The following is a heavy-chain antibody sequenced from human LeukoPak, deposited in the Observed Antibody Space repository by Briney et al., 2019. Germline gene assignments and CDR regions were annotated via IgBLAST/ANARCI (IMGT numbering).Heavy chain of an antibody. J-gene: IGHJ6*03. D-gene: IGHD6-13*01. V-gene: IGHV4-39*01. CDR2: ISYSGST. CDR3: ARADYSSTWSHDYYYMDV. Sequence: SETLSLTCTVSGGSISSSSYYWGWIRQPPGKGLKWMRRISYSGSTYYNPSLKSRVTISVDTSKNQFSLKLSSVTAADTAVYYCARADYSSTWSHDYYYMDVWGKGTTVTVSS. CDR1: GGSISSSSYY.